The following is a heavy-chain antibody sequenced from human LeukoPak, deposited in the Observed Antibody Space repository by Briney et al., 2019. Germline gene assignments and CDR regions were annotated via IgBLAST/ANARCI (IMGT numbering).Heavy chain of an antibody. CDR1: GGSISGYF. CDR2: LYYSGNT. J-gene: IGHJ3*02. D-gene: IGHD6-19*01. CDR3: ARLLAVAGGDAFDI. V-gene: IGHV4-59*08. Sequence: KPSETLSLTCTVSGGSISGYFWSWIRQPPGKGLELIGYLYYSGNTNYNPSLKSRVTVSVDTSKDQFSLRLSSVTAADTAVYYCARLLAVAGGDAFDIWGQGKMVTVSS.